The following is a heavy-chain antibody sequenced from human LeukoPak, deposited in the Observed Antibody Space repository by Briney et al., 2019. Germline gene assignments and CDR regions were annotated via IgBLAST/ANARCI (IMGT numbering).Heavy chain of an antibody. CDR1: GYTLTDLS. J-gene: IGHJ4*02. Sequence: ASVKVSCKVSGYTLTDLSMHWVRQAPGKGLEWMGGFDPEDGETIYAQKFQGRVTMTEDTSTDTAYMELSSLRSEDTAVYYCATAPPPVLRFLEWLSTFDYWGQGTLVTVSS. CDR2: FDPEDGET. V-gene: IGHV1-24*01. D-gene: IGHD3-3*01. CDR3: ATAPPPVLRFLEWLSTFDY.